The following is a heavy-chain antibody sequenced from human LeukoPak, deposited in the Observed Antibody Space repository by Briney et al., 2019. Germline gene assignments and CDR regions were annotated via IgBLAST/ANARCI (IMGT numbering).Heavy chain of an antibody. D-gene: IGHD6-19*01. J-gene: IGHJ4*02. CDR3: ATLPGIAVAGSGVDY. CDR1: GYTLTELS. V-gene: IGHV1-24*01. Sequence: ASVKVSCKVSGYTLTELSMHWVRQAPGKGLEWMGGFDPEDGETIYAQKSQGRVTMTEDTSTDTAYMELSSLRSEDTAVYYCATLPGIAVAGSGVDYWGQGTLVTVSS. CDR2: FDPEDGET.